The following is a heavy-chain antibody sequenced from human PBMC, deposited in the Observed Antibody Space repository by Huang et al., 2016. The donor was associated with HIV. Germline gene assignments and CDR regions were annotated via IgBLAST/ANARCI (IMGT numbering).Heavy chain of an antibody. Sequence: QVQLVESGGGVVQPGRSLRIFCAASGFTFGSYGRHWVRQAPGKGLEWVAVISYDAKTKDYADSVKGRFSISRDNSKTTVYLQLNSLRLEDTAVYYCAKGGSAAAVLDFWGQGTLVTVSS. J-gene: IGHJ4*02. V-gene: IGHV3-30*18. CDR3: AKGGSAAAVLDF. D-gene: IGHD6-13*01. CDR2: ISYDAKTK. CDR1: GFTFGSYG.